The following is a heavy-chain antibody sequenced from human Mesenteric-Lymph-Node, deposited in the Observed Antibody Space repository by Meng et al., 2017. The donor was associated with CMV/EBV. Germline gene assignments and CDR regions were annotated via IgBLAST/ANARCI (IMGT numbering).Heavy chain of an antibody. V-gene: IGHV4-59*04. CDR1: GDSISSYY. CDR3: ARGGLAYCGGDCYRGIDY. CDR2: IYYSAGT. J-gene: IGHJ4*02. Sequence: SETLSLTCTVSGDSISSYYWSWIRQPPGKGLEWIGYIYYSAGTYYNSSLKSRVTMSLDTSKKQFSLTLSSVTAADTAVYYCARGGLAYCGGDCYRGIDYWGQGTLVTVSS. D-gene: IGHD2-21*01.